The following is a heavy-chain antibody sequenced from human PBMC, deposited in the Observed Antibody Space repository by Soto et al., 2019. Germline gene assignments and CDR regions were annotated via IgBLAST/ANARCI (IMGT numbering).Heavy chain of an antibody. J-gene: IGHJ6*02. CDR3: ARGYFIVGSSYSSGLYYYYVMAV. CDR2: ISGYNGHT. D-gene: IGHD2-15*01. Sequence: GASVKVCCKASGYTFNTYGISWVRQDKGQGLEWMGWISGYNGHTKYAQKFQGRVTITADKSTSTAYMELSSLRSEDTAGDYCARGYFIVGSSYSSGLYYYYVMAVWGQGTTVPVSS. CDR1: GYTFNTYG. V-gene: IGHV1-18*01.